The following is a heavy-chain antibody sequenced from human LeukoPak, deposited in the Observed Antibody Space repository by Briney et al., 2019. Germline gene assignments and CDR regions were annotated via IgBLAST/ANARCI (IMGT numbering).Heavy chain of an antibody. CDR2: IYSGGST. V-gene: IGHV3-53*01. Sequence: GGSLRLSCAASGFTVSSNYMSWVRQAPGKGLEWVSIIYSGGSTYYADSVKGRFTISRDNSKNTLYLQMNSLRAEDTAVYYCAKNVDYSSRGADYWGQGTLVTVSS. D-gene: IGHD6-19*01. CDR3: AKNVDYSSRGADY. J-gene: IGHJ4*02. CDR1: GFTVSSNY.